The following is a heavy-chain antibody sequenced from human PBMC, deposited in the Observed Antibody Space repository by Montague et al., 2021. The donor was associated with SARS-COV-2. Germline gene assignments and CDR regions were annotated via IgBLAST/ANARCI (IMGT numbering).Heavy chain of an antibody. CDR2: IDWDEDQ. CDR3: ARSYGDYWDSYFGX. J-gene: IGHJ4*02. D-gene: IGHD4-17*01. V-gene: IGHV2-70*01. Sequence: PALVKPTQTLTLTCTFSGFSLNTSGMCVSWIRQPPGKALEWLALIDWDEDQYYSTSLKTRLTISKDTSKNQVVLTMTNMDPIDTATYYCARSYGDYWDSYFGXWGQGTLVTVSS. CDR1: GFSLNTSGMC.